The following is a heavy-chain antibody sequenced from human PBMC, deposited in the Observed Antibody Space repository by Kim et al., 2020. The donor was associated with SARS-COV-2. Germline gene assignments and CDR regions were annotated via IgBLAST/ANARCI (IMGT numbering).Heavy chain of an antibody. V-gene: IGHV1-8*01. CDR3: ARVRAWSGYEPYYFDY. Sequence: ASVKVSCKASGYTFTSYDINWVRQATGQGLEWMGWMNPNSANTGYAQKFQGRVTMTRNTSISTAYMELSSLRSEDTAVYYCARVRAWSGYEPYYFDYWGQGTLGTVS. J-gene: IGHJ4*02. CDR2: MNPNSANT. CDR1: GYTFTSYD. D-gene: IGHD5-12*01.